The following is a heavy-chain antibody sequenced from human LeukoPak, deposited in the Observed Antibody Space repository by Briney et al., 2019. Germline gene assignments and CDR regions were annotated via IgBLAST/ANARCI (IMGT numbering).Heavy chain of an antibody. V-gene: IGHV4-31*03. CDR3: ARDAIPLYYGMDV. D-gene: IGHD2-2*02. J-gene: IGHJ6*02. CDR1: GGSISSGGYY. CDR2: IYYSGST. Sequence: SEILSLTCTVSGGSISSGGYYWSWIRQHPGKGLEWIGYIYYSGSTYYNPSLKSRVTISVDTSKNQFSLKLSSVTAADTAVYYCARDAIPLYYGMDVWGQGTTVTVSS.